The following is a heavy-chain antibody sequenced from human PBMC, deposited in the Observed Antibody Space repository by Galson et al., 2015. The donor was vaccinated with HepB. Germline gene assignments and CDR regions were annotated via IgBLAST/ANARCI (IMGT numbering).Heavy chain of an antibody. Sequence: SLRLSCAASGFTFSLYAMHWVRQAPGKGLEWVAVISYDGTNKFYADSVKGRFTISRDNSKNTVFLYINSLRADDTAVFYCARPLPYGAKSGSLGYWGQGTLVTVSS. J-gene: IGHJ4*02. D-gene: IGHD4-17*01. CDR3: ARPLPYGAKSGSLGY. CDR1: GFTFSLYA. CDR2: ISYDGTNK. V-gene: IGHV3-30*04.